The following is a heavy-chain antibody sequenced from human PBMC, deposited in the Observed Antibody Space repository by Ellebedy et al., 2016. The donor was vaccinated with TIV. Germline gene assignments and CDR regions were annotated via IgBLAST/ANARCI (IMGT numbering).Heavy chain of an antibody. V-gene: IGHV4-34*01. CDR1: GFTFSDYY. J-gene: IGHJ6*02. Sequence: ESLKISXAASGFTFSDYYMNWIRQPPGEGLEWIGEINHRGGTNQNPSLKSRVTISVDTSKKQFSLSLTSVTAADTALYYCARYYNALDVWGQGTTVTVS. CDR2: INHRGGT. CDR3: ARYYNALDV.